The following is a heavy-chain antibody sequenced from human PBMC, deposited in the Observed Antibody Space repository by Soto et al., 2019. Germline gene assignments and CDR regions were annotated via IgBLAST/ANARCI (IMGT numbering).Heavy chain of an antibody. CDR1: GFTFSSYA. J-gene: IGHJ4*02. CDR2: ISSNGGST. D-gene: IGHD1-26*01. V-gene: IGHV3-64*01. CDR3: ARGGSGSYYFDY. Sequence: PGESLKISCASSGFTFSSYAMHWVRQAPGKGLEYVSAISSNGGSTYYANSVKGRFTISRDNSKNTLYLQMGSLRAEDMAVYYCARGGSGSYYFDYWGQGTLVTVSS.